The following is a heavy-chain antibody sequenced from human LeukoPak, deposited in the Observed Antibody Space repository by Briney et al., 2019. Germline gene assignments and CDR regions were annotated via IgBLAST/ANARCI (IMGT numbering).Heavy chain of an antibody. J-gene: IGHJ1*01. CDR1: GGSISSSSYY. CDR3: ARSFQWLRSGYFQH. D-gene: IGHD6-19*01. CDR2: IYYSGST. V-gene: IGHV4-39*01. Sequence: SETLSLTCTVSGGSISSSSYYWGWIRQPPGKGLEWIGSIYYSGSTYYNPSLKSRVTISVDTSKNQFSLKLSSVTAADTAVYYCARSFQWLRSGYFQHWGQGTLVTVSP.